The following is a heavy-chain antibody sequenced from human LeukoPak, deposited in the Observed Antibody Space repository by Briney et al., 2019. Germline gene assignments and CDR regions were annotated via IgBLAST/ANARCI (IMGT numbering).Heavy chain of an antibody. D-gene: IGHD5-18*01. CDR1: GGSISSYY. J-gene: IGHJ4*02. CDR3: ARLSPLVSQLWLSDAAKGHDY. Sequence: PSETLSLTCTVSGGSISSYYWSWIRQPPGKGQEWIGYIYYSGSTNYNPSLKSRVTISVDTSKNQFSLKLSSVTAADTAVYYCARLSPLVSQLWLSDAAKGHDYWGQGTLVTVSS. CDR2: IYYSGST. V-gene: IGHV4-59*08.